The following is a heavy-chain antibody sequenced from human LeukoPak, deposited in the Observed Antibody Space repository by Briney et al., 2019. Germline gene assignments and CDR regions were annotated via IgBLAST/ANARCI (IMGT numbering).Heavy chain of an antibody. CDR1: GFTFSGYA. V-gene: IGHV3-23*01. Sequence: GGSLRLSCAASGFTFSGYAMSWVRQAPGKGLEWVSTITGSSADIYYADSVKGQFTISRDNSKSTSYLQMNRLTTEDTAIYYCARDPGTIFDVLNYHFDYWGQGTLVTVSS. CDR3: ARDPGTIFDVLNYHFDY. D-gene: IGHD3-3*01. J-gene: IGHJ4*02. CDR2: ITGSSADI.